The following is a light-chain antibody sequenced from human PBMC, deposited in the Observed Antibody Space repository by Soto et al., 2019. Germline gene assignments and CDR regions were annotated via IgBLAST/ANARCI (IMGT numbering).Light chain of an antibody. V-gene: IGKV1-9*01. J-gene: IGKJ3*01. CDR1: QGISSF. CDR2: AAS. CDR3: QQLNSFPIP. Sequence: IQLTQSPSSLSASVGDRVTITCRASQGISSFLAWYQQKPGKAPKLLIYAASTLQSGVPSRFSGSGSGTDFTLTISRLQPEDFATYYCQQLNSFPIPFGPGTKVDIK.